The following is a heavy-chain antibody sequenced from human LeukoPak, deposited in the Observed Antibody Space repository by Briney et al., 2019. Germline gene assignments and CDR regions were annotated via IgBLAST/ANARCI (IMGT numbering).Heavy chain of an antibody. CDR3: ATLGYCSSTGCSPYYYYYIYV. D-gene: IGHD2-2*01. Sequence: GASVKVSCKSSGYTFTGYYMHWVRQAPGQGLEGRGWINPNSGGTNYAQKFQGGVIMTRDTSISTAYMELRRLRSDDTAVYYCATLGYCSSTGCSPYYYYYIYVWGKGTTVTVSS. CDR1: GYTFTGYY. J-gene: IGHJ6*03. V-gene: IGHV1-2*02. CDR2: INPNSGGT.